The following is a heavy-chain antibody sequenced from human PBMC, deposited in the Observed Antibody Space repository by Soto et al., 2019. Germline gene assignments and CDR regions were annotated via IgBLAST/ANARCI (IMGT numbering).Heavy chain of an antibody. CDR2: IDPSDSYT. CDR3: VRHGNGTPFYFDF. V-gene: IGHV5-10-1*03. D-gene: IGHD1-1*01. Sequence: EVQLVQSGAEVKKPGESLRLSCQGSGYRFINYWISWVRQMPGKGLEWVGRIDPSDSYTVYSPSFQGHVTISIDTAINTAVLEWRSLQASDTAMYYCVRHGNGTPFYFDFWGRGTLVPVSS. J-gene: IGHJ4*02. CDR1: GYRFINYW.